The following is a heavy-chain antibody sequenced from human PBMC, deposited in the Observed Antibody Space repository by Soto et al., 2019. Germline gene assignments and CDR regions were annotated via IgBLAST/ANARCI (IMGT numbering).Heavy chain of an antibody. V-gene: IGHV4-4*02. CDR2: IFESGAT. CDR1: GGSISSSSW. CDR3: TTSHAGELNN. J-gene: IGHJ4*02. D-gene: IGHD1-7*01. Sequence: QVQLQESGPGLVKPSGTLSLTCAVSGGSISSSSWWTWVRQSPGKGLEWIREIFESGATNYNPSLKSRLTMSVDKSKNQFSLNLSSLTAADTAVYFCTTSHAGELNNWGQGTLVTVSS.